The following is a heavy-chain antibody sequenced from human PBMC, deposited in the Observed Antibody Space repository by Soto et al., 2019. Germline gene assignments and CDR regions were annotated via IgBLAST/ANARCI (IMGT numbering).Heavy chain of an antibody. CDR3: ARDQGGITIFGVPYGMDV. V-gene: IGHV4-31*03. Sequence: QVQLQESGPGLVKPSQTLSLTCTVSGGSITSGGHYWSWIRQHPGKGLEWIGYIYYSGSTYYNPSLKSRFTLSIDTSKNHFSLKVRSVSVADTAVYYCARDQGGITIFGVPYGMDVWGQGTTVTVSS. CDR1: GGSITSGGHY. CDR2: IYYSGST. D-gene: IGHD3-3*01. J-gene: IGHJ6*02.